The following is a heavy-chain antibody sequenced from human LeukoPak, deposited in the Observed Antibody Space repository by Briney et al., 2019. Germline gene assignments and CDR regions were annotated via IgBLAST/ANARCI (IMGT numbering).Heavy chain of an antibody. J-gene: IGHJ4*02. Sequence: GGSLRLSCAASGFTFSSYWMSWVRQAPGKGLEWVANIKQDGSEKYYVDSVRGRFTISRDNAKTSLYLQMNSLRAEDTAVYYCARDLSGVTGYTYGRGIDYWGQGTLVTVSS. CDR1: GFTFSSYW. D-gene: IGHD5-18*01. CDR3: ARDLSGVTGYTYGRGIDY. V-gene: IGHV3-7*01. CDR2: IKQDGSEK.